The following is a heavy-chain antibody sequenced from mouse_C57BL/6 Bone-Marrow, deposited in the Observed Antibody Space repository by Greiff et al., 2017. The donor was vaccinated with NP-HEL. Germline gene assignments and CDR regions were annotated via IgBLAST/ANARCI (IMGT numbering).Heavy chain of an antibody. CDR3: AELYYFDY. V-gene: IGHV1-66*01. D-gene: IGHD4-1*01. CDR2: LYPGSGNT. J-gene: IGHJ2*01. Sequence: QVQLKESGPELVKPGASVKISCKASGYSFTRYYLHWVKQRPGQGLAWLGRLYPGSGNTKYNEKFKGKATLTADTSSSTAYMQLSSLTSEDSAVYYCAELYYFDYWGQGTTLTVSS. CDR1: GYSFTRYY.